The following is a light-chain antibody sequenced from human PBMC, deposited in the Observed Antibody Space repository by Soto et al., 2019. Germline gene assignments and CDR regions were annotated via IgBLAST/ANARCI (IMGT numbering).Light chain of an antibody. CDR1: SSDIGAYEY. J-gene: IGLJ1*01. Sequence: QSVLTQPASVSGSPGQSITIPCSGTSSDIGAYEYVSWYQQHPGKPPKLMIYNVNNRPSGVSYRFSGSKSGNTASLTISRLQTEDEADYYCLSHTTSRTYVFGPGTKVT. CDR3: LSHTTSRTYV. V-gene: IGLV2-14*03. CDR2: NVN.